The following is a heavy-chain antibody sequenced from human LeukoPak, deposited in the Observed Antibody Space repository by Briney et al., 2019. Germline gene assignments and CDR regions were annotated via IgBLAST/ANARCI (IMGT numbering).Heavy chain of an antibody. CDR3: ATSGGTLGPTNYFAY. J-gene: IGHJ4*02. V-gene: IGHV4-34*01. CDR2: INHSGST. CDR1: GESFSGYY. Sequence: NPSETLSLTCAVYGESFSGYYWSWIRQPPGKGLEWIGKINHSGSTNYNPSLKSRVTISVDTSKNQFSLKLSSVTAADTAVYYCATSGGTLGPTNYFAYWGQGTLVTVSS. D-gene: IGHD3-16*01.